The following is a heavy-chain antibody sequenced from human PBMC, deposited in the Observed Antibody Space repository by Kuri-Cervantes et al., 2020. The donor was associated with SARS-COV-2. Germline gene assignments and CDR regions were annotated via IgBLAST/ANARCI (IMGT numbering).Heavy chain of an antibody. CDR1: GFTFSSYW. V-gene: IGHV4-38-2*02. CDR2: IYHSGST. Sequence: GSLRLSCAASGFTFSSYWMHWVRQAPGKGLEWIGSIYHSGSTYYNPSLKSRVTIPVDTSKNQFSLKLSSATAADTAVYYCARDLHYYGSGSYFHYWGQGTLVTVSS. D-gene: IGHD3-10*01. CDR3: ARDLHYYGSGSYFHY. J-gene: IGHJ4*02.